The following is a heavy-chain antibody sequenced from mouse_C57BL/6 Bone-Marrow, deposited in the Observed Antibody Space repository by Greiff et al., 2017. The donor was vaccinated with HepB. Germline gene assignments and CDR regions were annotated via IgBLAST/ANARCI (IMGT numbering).Heavy chain of an antibody. CDR1: GYTFTSYG. D-gene: IGHD2-4*01. CDR3: ARGLRAWFAY. CDR2: IYPRSGNT. J-gene: IGHJ3*01. V-gene: IGHV1-81*01. Sequence: QVHVKQSGAELARPGASVKLSCKASGYTFTSYGISWVKQRTGQGLEWIGEIYPRSGNTYYNEKFKGKATLTADKSSSTAYMELRSLTSEDSAVYFCARGLRAWFAYWGQGTLVTVSA.